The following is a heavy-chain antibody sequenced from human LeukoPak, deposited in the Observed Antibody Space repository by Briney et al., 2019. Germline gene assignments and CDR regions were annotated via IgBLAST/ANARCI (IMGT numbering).Heavy chain of an antibody. Sequence: SETLSLTCTVSGGSISSSSYYWTWIRQPPGKGLEWIGFIYYTGSTNYNPSLKSRVTISVDTSKNQFSLKLSSVTAADTAVYYCAGMRITTPTVRTLDYWGQGTLVTVSS. J-gene: IGHJ4*02. CDR1: GGSISSSSYY. V-gene: IGHV4-61*01. CDR3: AGMRITTPTVRTLDY. D-gene: IGHD1-14*01. CDR2: IYYTGST.